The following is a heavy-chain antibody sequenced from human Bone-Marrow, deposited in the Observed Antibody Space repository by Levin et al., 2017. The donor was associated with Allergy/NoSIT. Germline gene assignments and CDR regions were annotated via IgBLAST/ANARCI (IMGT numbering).Heavy chain of an antibody. D-gene: IGHD2-15*01. J-gene: IGHJ4*02. CDR3: ARDPREDIVVVVAALWYDY. V-gene: IGHV3-30-3*01. Sequence: LSLTCAASGFTFSSYAMHWVRQAPGKGLEWVAVISYDGSNKYYADSVKGRFTISRDNSKNTLYLQMNSLRAEDTAVYYCARDPREDIVVVVAALWYDYWGQGTLVTVSS. CDR1: GFTFSSYA. CDR2: ISYDGSNK.